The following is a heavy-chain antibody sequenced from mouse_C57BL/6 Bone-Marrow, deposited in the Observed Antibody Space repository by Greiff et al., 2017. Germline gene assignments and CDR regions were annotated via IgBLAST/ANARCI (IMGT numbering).Heavy chain of an antibody. CDR1: GYAFTNYL. CDR2: INPGSGGT. J-gene: IGHJ3*01. Sequence: QVQLHQSGAELVRPGTSVKVSCKASGYAFTNYLIEWVKQRPGQGLEWIGVINPGSGGTNYNEKFKGKATLTADKSSSTAYMQLSSLTSEDSAVYFCARSKNWDSWFAYWGQGTLVTVSA. CDR3: ARSKNWDSWFAY. V-gene: IGHV1-54*01. D-gene: IGHD4-1*01.